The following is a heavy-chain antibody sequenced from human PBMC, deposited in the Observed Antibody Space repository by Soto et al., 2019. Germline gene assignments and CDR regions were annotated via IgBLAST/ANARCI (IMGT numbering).Heavy chain of an antibody. Sequence: SETLSLTCTVSGGSISNYYWTWIRQPPGKGLEWIGYIYYSGSTNYNPSLKSRVTISVDTSKNQFSLKLSSVTAADTALYYCAKLPWADYGGIFDPWGQGTLVTVS. J-gene: IGHJ5*02. CDR1: GGSISNYY. V-gene: IGHV4-59*01. CDR2: IYYSGST. D-gene: IGHD4-17*01. CDR3: AKLPWADYGGIFDP.